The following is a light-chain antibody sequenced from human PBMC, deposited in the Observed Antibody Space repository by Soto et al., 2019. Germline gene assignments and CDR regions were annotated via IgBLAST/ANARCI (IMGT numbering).Light chain of an antibody. CDR3: QQRSNWPPYT. V-gene: IGKV3-11*01. Sequence: EIVLTQSPATLSLSPGERATLSCRASQSVSSYLAWYQQKHGQAPRLLIYDASNRATSIPARFSGSGSGTDFTLTISSLEPEDFAVYYCQQRSNWPPYTFGQGTKLEIK. CDR1: QSVSSY. CDR2: DAS. J-gene: IGKJ2*01.